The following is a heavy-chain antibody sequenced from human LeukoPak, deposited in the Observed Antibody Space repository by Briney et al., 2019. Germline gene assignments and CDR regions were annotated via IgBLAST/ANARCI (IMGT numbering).Heavy chain of an antibody. J-gene: IGHJ6*03. Sequence: ASVKVSCKASGYTFTSYDINWVRQATGQGLEWMGWMNPNSGNTGYAQKFQGRVTMTRNTSISTAYMELSSLRSEDTAVYYCAGGAYYYYYMDVWGKGTTVTVSS. CDR2: MNPNSGNT. CDR1: GYTFTSYD. CDR3: AGGAYYYYYMDV. V-gene: IGHV1-8*01.